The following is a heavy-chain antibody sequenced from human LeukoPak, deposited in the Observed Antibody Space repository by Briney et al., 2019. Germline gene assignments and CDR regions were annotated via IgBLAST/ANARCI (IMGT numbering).Heavy chain of an antibody. CDR1: GYSISSGYY. J-gene: IGHJ4*02. D-gene: IGHD6-6*01. V-gene: IGHV4-38-2*02. CDR2: IYHSGST. CDR3: ARDGPPPLGAARHDYFDY. Sequence: SETLSLTCTVSGYSISSGYYWGWIRQPPGKGLEWIGSIYHSGSTYYNPSLKSRVTISVDTSKNQFSLKLSSVTAADTAVYYCARDGPPPLGAARHDYFDYWGQGTLVTVS.